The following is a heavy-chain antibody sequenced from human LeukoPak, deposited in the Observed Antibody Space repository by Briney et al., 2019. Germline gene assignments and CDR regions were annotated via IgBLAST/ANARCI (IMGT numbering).Heavy chain of an antibody. Sequence: GGSLRLSCAASEFSVGSNYMTWVRQAPGKGLEWVSLIYSGGSTYYADSVKGRFTISRDNSKNTLYLQMNSLRAEDTAVYYRARGRSGYHNTGGQGTLVTVSS. CDR1: EFSVGSNY. V-gene: IGHV3-66*01. CDR3: ARGRSGYHNT. D-gene: IGHD5-12*01. CDR2: IYSGGST. J-gene: IGHJ4*02.